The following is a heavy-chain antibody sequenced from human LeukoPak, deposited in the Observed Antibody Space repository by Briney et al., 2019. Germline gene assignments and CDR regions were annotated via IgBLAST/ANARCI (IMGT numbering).Heavy chain of an antibody. J-gene: IGHJ3*02. CDR2: INHSGST. Sequence: PSETLSLTCAVYGGSFSGYYWSWIRHPPGKGLEWIGEINHSGSTNYNPSLKSRVTIPVDTSKNQFSLKLSSVTAADTAVYYCARHARHYYGSGSYWHAFDIWGQGTMVTVSS. V-gene: IGHV4-34*01. CDR3: ARHARHYYGSGSYWHAFDI. CDR1: GGSFSGYY. D-gene: IGHD3-10*01.